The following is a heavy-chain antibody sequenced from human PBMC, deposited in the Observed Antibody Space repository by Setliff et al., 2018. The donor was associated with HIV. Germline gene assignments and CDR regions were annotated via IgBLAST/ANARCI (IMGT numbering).Heavy chain of an antibody. CDR3: ASSITVAAGRSHYYYAMDV. V-gene: IGHV5-51*01. CDR2: IHPSDSNT. D-gene: IGHD2-15*01. CDR1: GYSFTSYW. J-gene: IGHJ6*02. Sequence: PGESLKISCKGSGYSFTSYWIGWVRQMPGKGLEWMGIIHPSDSNTRYSPSFRGQVTISADKSISTAYLQWSSLKAPDTAMYYCASSITVAAGRSHYYYAMDVWGQGTTVTVSS.